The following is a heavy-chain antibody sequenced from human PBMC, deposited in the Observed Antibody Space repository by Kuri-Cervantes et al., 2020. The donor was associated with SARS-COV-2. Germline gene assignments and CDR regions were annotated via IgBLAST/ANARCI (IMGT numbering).Heavy chain of an antibody. D-gene: IGHD3-3*01. J-gene: IGHJ4*02. V-gene: IGHV3-30-3*01. CDR3: ARDGAFTIFGVVIIGDY. Sequence: GESLKISCAASGFTFSSYAMHWVRQAPGKGLEWVAVIPYDGSNKYYADSVKGRFTISRDNSKNTLYLQMNSLRAEDTALYYCARDGAFTIFGVVIIGDYWGQGTLVTVSS. CDR2: IPYDGSNK. CDR1: GFTFSSYA.